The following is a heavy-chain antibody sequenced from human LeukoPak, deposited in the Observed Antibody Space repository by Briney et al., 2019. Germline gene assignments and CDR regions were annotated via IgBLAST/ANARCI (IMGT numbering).Heavy chain of an antibody. CDR2: IYYSGST. CDR1: GGSISSSSYY. D-gene: IGHD3-3*01. V-gene: IGHV4-39*01. CDR3: ARGGVVIIGGFSVTSRLSYYYGMDV. Sequence: SETLSLTCTVSGGSISSSSYYWGWIRQPPGKGLEWIGSIYYSGSTYYNPSLKSRVTISVDTSKNQFSLKLSSVTAADTAVYYCARGGVVIIGGFSVTSRLSYYYGMDVWGQGTTVTVSS. J-gene: IGHJ6*02.